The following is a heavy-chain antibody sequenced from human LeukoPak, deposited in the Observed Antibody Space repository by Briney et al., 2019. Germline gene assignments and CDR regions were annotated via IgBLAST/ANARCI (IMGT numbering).Heavy chain of an antibody. CDR1: GYTFTSYD. CDR2: MNPNSGNT. D-gene: IGHD6-13*01. V-gene: IGHV1-8*01. Sequence: VSVKVSCKASGYTFTSYDINWVRQATGQGLEWMGWMNPNSGNTGYAQKFQGRVTMTRNTSISTAYMELSSLRSEDTAVYYCARDLRKQQRSGGYWGQGTLVTVSS. J-gene: IGHJ4*02. CDR3: ARDLRKQQRSGGY.